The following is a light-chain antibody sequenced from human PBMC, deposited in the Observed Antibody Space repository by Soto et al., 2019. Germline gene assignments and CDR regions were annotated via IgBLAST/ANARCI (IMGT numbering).Light chain of an antibody. V-gene: IGLV2-23*01. CDR1: SSDVGRYNL. CDR2: EAS. J-gene: IGLJ2*01. Sequence: QLVLTQPASVSGSPGHSISISCTGSSSDVGRYNLVSWYQHHPGKAPKLIIYEASKRPSGVSDRISGSKSGNTASLTISGLQAEDEADYYCSSYAGTSTFVLFGGGTKLTVL. CDR3: SSYAGTSTFVL.